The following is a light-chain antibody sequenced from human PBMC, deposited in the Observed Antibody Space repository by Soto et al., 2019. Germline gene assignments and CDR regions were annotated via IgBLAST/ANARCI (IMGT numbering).Light chain of an antibody. CDR1: QSVSSY. V-gene: IGKV3-11*01. Sequence: EIVLTQSPATLALSPGERATLSCRASQSVSSYLAWYQQKPGQAPRLLIYDASNRATGIPARFSGSGSGTDFPLTTSRLEPEDFALYYCQQRSNWRLTFGQGTRLEIK. CDR2: DAS. J-gene: IGKJ5*01. CDR3: QQRSNWRLT.